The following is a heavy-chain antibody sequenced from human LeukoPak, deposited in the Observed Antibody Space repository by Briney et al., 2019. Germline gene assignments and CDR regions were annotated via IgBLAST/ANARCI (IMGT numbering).Heavy chain of an antibody. CDR1: GFTFSSYW. J-gene: IGHJ4*02. CDR3: ATISGEGRDY. CDR2: IKQDGSEK. D-gene: IGHD3-3*01. V-gene: IGHV3-7*05. Sequence: GGSLRLSCAASGFTFSSYWMSWVRQAPGKGLEWVANIKQDGSEKYYVDSVKGRFTISRDNSKNTLYLQMNSLRAEDTAVYYCATISGEGRDYWGQGTLVTVSS.